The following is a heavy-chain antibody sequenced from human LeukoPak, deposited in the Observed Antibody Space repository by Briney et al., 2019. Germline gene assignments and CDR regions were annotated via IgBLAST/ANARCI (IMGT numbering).Heavy chain of an antibody. CDR1: GFTFSSYS. CDR2: ISSSSSYI. Sequence: GGSLRLSCAASGFTFSSYSMNWVRQAPGKGLEWVSSISSSSSYIYYADSVKGRFTISRDNAKNSLYLQMNSLRAEDTAVYYCARDPGYYGSGSYSNDAFDIWGQGTMVTVSS. J-gene: IGHJ3*02. V-gene: IGHV3-21*01. CDR3: ARDPGYYGSGSYSNDAFDI. D-gene: IGHD3-10*01.